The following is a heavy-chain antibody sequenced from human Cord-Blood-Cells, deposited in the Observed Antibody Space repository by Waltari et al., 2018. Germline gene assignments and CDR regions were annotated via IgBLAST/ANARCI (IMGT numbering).Heavy chain of an antibody. Sequence: QVTLKESGPVLVEPTETLTLTCTVSGFSLSNARRGVSCIRQPPGKALEWLAHIFSNDEKSYSTSLKSRLTISKDTSKSQVVLTMTNMDPVDTATYYCARIRRVAVAGDFDYWGQGTLVTVSS. J-gene: IGHJ4*02. CDR3: ARIRRVAVAGDFDY. D-gene: IGHD6-19*01. V-gene: IGHV2-26*01. CDR1: GFSLSNARRG. CDR2: IFSNDEK.